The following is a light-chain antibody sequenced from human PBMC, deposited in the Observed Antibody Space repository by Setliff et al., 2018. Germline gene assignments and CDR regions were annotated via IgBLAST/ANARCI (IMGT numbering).Light chain of an antibody. V-gene: IGLV8-61*01. CDR3: LLSMGSGISV. CDR2: RTN. Sequence: QTVVTQEPSFSVSPGGTVTLTCALSLGSVSTANYPSWYQQTPGQAPRRLIYRTNSRRSGVPARFPGSILGNKAALTITGAQAEDESDYYCLLSMGSGISVFGTVTKVTVL. CDR1: LGSVSTANY. J-gene: IGLJ1*01.